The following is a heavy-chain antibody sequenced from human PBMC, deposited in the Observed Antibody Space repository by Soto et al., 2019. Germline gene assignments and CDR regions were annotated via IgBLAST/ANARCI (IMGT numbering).Heavy chain of an antibody. J-gene: IGHJ5*01. CDR2: TYYRSKWYN. Sequence: QVQLQQSEPGLVKPSQTLSLTCAISGDSVSSSSVTWNWIRQSPSRGLEWLGRTYYRSKWYNNYAESAKSRITINPETSKNQFSLLMNSVTPEDTAVYYCVRLIGNSWLDFWGQGTLVTVSS. CDR1: GDSVSSSSVT. D-gene: IGHD1-26*01. V-gene: IGHV6-1*01. CDR3: VRLIGNSWLDF.